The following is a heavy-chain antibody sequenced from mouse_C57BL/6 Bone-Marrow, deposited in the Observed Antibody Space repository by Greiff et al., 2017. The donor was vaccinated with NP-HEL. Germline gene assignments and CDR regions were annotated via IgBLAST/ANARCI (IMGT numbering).Heavy chain of an antibody. J-gene: IGHJ3*01. V-gene: IGHV1-81*01. CDR2: IYPRRGNT. CDR3: ARSGYYDSRFAY. CDR1: GYTFTSYG. Sequence: QVQLQQSGAELARPGASVKLSCKASGYTFTSYGISWVKQRTGQGLEWIGEIYPRRGNTYYNEKFKGKATLTADKSSSTAYMELRSLTSEDSAVYVCARSGYYDSRFAYWGQGTLVTVSA. D-gene: IGHD1-1*01.